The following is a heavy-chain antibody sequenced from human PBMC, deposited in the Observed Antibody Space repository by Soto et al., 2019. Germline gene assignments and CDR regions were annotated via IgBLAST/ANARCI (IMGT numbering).Heavy chain of an antibody. CDR3: ARDFMARGRDSNGFDP. D-gene: IGHD3-10*01. V-gene: IGHV3-74*03. CDR1: GFIFSSYW. Sequence: GGSLRLSCAASGFIFSSYWMHWVRQATGKRPVWVAHINSDGRITKYADSVKGRFTTSRDNAKNTLYLQMNSLRAEDTAVYDCARDFMARGRDSNGFDPLGQGTL. J-gene: IGHJ5*02. CDR2: INSDGRIT.